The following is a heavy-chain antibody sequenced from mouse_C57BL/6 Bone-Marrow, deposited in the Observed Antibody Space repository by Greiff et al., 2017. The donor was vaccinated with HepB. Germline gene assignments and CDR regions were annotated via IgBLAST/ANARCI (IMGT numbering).Heavy chain of an antibody. CDR1: GFSFNTYA. D-gene: IGHD1-1*01. Sequence: EVKLEESGGGLVQPKGSLKLSCAASGFSFNTYAMNWVRQAPGKGLEWVARIRSKSNNYATYYADSVKDRFTISRDDSESMLYLQMNNLKTEDTAMYYCVRHGDYYGSSYGYFDVWGTGTTVTVSS. CDR2: IRSKSNNYAT. CDR3: VRHGDYYGSSYGYFDV. J-gene: IGHJ1*03. V-gene: IGHV10-1*01.